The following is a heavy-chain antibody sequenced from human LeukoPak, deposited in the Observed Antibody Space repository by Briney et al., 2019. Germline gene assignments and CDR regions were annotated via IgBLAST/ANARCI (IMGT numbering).Heavy chain of an antibody. CDR3: ARDLDDFWTGYYGYYFDY. CDR2: IIPIFGTA. Sequence: ASVKVSCKASGGTFSSYAISWVRQAPGQGLEWMGGIIPIFGTANYAQKFQGRVTITADESTSTAYMELSSLRSYDTAMYYCARDLDDFWTGYYGYYFDYWGQGTLVTVSS. CDR1: GGTFSSYA. J-gene: IGHJ4*02. V-gene: IGHV1-69*13. D-gene: IGHD3/OR15-3a*01.